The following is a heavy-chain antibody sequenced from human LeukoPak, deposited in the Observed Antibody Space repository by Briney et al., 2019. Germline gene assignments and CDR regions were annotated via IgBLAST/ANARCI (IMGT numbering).Heavy chain of an antibody. CDR3: AREGDPTGSYYNY. CDR2: IYHSGST. J-gene: IGHJ4*02. D-gene: IGHD3-10*01. CDR1: GVSITSSNR. Sequence: SGTLSLTCDVSGVSITSSNRWSWVRQPPGKGLEWIGEIYHSGSTNYNPSLKSRVTISVDKSKNQFSLNLNSVTAADTAVYYCAREGDPTGSYYNYWGQGILVTVSS. V-gene: IGHV4-4*02.